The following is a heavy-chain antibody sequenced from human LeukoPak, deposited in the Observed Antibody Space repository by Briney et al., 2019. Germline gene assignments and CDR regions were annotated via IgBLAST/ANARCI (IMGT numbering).Heavy chain of an antibody. CDR1: GFTFSNYL. CDR3: GRGGNGIDI. Sequence: GGSLRLSCAASGFTFSNYLMHWVRQAPGKGLVWVSGINDDSTSAYSAAFEGRFTISRDGTKNTLYLQMMSRRGEDTAVYFCGRGGNGIDIWGQGTTVIVSS. V-gene: IGHV3-74*01. D-gene: IGHD2-8*01. J-gene: IGHJ3*02. CDR2: INDDSTSA.